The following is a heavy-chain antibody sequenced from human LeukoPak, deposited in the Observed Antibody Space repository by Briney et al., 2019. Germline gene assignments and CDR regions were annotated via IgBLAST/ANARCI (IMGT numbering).Heavy chain of an antibody. CDR3: ARGGSDNYYSAINY. J-gene: IGHJ4*02. Sequence: GGSLRLSCAAPGFSFISHAMNWVRQAPGKGLEWVSGIYANAGSTFYADSVKGRFTMSRDNSKNTLYLQMDSLRAEDTAIYYCARGGSDNYYSAINYWGQGTLVTVSS. CDR2: IYANAGST. D-gene: IGHD3-10*01. V-gene: IGHV3-23*01. CDR1: GFSFISHA.